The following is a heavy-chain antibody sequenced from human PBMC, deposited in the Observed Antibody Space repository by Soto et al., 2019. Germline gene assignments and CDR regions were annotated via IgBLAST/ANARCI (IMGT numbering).Heavy chain of an antibody. CDR3: ARPVAVAGFFDY. Sequence: GGSLRLSCAASGFNFNTYSMNWVRQAPGKGLQWVSFISASGAYKYYADSVRGRFTISRDNAKNSLYLQMNSLRAEDTAVYYCARPVAVAGFFDYWGQGTLVTVSS. J-gene: IGHJ4*02. CDR2: ISASGAYK. CDR1: GFNFNTYS. V-gene: IGHV3-21*04. D-gene: IGHD6-19*01.